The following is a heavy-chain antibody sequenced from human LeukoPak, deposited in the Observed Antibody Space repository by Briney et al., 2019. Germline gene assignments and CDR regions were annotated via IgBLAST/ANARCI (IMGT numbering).Heavy chain of an antibody. CDR1: GYTFTSYY. Sequence: ASVKVSCKASGYTFTSYYMHWVRQGPGQGLEWMGIINPSGGSTSYAQKFQGRVTMTRDTSTNTVYMELSSLGSEDTAVFYCVRDRYGDGFAHLDYWGQGALVTVSS. J-gene: IGHJ4*02. CDR3: VRDRYGDGFAHLDY. D-gene: IGHD5-24*01. V-gene: IGHV1-46*01. CDR2: INPSGGST.